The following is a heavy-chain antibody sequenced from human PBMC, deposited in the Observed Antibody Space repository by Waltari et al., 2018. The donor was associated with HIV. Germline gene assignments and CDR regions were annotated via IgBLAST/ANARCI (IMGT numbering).Heavy chain of an antibody. D-gene: IGHD2-15*01. J-gene: IGHJ3*02. Sequence: QVQLVESGGGVVQPGRSLRLSCAASGFTFSSYAMHWVSQAPGKGLEWVAVISYDGSNKYYADSVKGRFTISRDNSKNTLYLQMNSLRAEDTAVYYCARTGYCSGGSCSTGGAFDIWGQGTMVTVSS. CDR1: GFTFSSYA. CDR3: ARTGYCSGGSCSTGGAFDI. CDR2: ISYDGSNK. V-gene: IGHV3-30*01.